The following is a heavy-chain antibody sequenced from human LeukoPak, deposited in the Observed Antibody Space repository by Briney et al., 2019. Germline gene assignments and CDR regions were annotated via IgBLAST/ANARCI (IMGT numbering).Heavy chain of an antibody. J-gene: IGHJ5*02. D-gene: IGHD6-13*01. CDR1: GGSISSSSYY. CDR2: IYYSGST. Sequence: SETLSLTCTVSGGSISSSSYYWGWIRQPPGKGLEWIGRIYYSGSTYYNPSLKSRVTISVDTSKNQFSLKLSSVTAADTAVYYCARERGGYSSSWFNWFDPWGQGTLVTVSS. CDR3: ARERGGYSSSWFNWFDP. V-gene: IGHV4-39*07.